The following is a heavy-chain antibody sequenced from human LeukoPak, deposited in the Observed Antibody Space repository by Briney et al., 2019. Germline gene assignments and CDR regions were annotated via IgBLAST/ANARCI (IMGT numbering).Heavy chain of an antibody. V-gene: IGHV4-59*12. CDR1: VRSISSYY. D-gene: IGHD5-12*01. Sequence: SETLSLTCTVSVRSISSYYWSWVRQPPGKGLEWIGYIYYSGSTNYNPSLKRRVTISVDTSKNQFSLKLSSVTAADTAVYYCARGPLAYFDYWGQGTLVTVSS. J-gene: IGHJ4*02. CDR3: ARGPLAYFDY. CDR2: IYYSGST.